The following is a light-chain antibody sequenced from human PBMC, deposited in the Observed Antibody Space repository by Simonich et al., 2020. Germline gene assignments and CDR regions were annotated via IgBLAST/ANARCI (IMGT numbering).Light chain of an antibody. J-gene: IGKJ2*01. V-gene: IGKV4-1*01. CDR3: QQDYSTPYT. CDR1: QSVLYSSNNKNY. CDR2: WAS. Sequence: DIVMTQSPDSLAVSLGARATINCKSSQSVLYSSNNKNYLAWSQQKQGQPPKLLIYWASTRESGVPDRFSGSGSGTDFTLTISSLQAEDVAVYYCQQDYSTPYTFGQGTKLEIK.